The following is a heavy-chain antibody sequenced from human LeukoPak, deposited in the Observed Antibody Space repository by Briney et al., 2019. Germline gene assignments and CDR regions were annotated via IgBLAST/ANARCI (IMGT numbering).Heavy chain of an antibody. CDR1: GFTFSSYS. V-gene: IGHV3-23*01. Sequence: PGGSLRLSCAASGFTFSSYSMSWVRQAPGKGLAWVSAISGSGGSTYYADSVKGRFTISRDNSKNTLYLQMNSLRAEDTAVYYCAKTTVTDDAFDIWGQGTMVTVSS. J-gene: IGHJ3*02. D-gene: IGHD4-17*01. CDR2: ISGSGGST. CDR3: AKTTVTDDAFDI.